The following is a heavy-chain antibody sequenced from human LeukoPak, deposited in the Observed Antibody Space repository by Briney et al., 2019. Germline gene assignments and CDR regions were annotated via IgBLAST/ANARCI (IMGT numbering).Heavy chain of an antibody. J-gene: IGHJ4*02. CDR2: IYYSWST. V-gene: IGHV4-39*01. CDR1: GGPLSLSSYY. D-gene: IGHD3-3*01. CDR3: ARQSSGVVIMYSH. Sequence: WETLSLPCTVSGGPLSLSSYYWGWIRKPPGKGLEWIESIYYSWSTYYNPSLTSRVTIPVDTSKNQSTLKLSSETAAHTAVYYCARQSSGVVIMYSHWGQGTLVTVSS.